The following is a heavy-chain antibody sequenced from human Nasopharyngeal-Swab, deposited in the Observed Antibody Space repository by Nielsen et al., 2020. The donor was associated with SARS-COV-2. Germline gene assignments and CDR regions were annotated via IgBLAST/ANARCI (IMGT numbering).Heavy chain of an antibody. J-gene: IGHJ6*02. CDR1: GYTFTGYY. CDR2: INPNSGGP. CDR3: ARDPTSVAGTGDYYYGMDV. D-gene: IGHD6-19*01. V-gene: IGHV1-2*06. Sequence: ASVKVSCKASGYTFTGYYMHWVRQAPGQGLAWMGRINPNSGGPNYAQKFQGRVTMTRDTSISTAYMELSRLRSDDTAVYYGARDPTSVAGTGDYYYGMDVWGQGTTVTVSS.